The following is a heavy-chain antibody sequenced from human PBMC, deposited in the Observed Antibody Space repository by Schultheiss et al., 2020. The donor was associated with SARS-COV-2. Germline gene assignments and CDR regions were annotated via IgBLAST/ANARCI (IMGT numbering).Heavy chain of an antibody. V-gene: IGHV4-39*07. CDR1: GGSISSSSYY. J-gene: IGHJ6*03. CDR3: ARDAEGSSSYYYYYMDV. D-gene: IGHD6-6*01. Sequence: TLSLTCAVSGGSISSSSYYWGWIRQPPGKGLEWIGSIYYSGSTNYNPSLKSRVTISVDTSKNQFSLKLSSVTAADTAVYYCARDAEGSSSYYYYYMDVWGKGTTVTVSS. CDR2: IYYSGST.